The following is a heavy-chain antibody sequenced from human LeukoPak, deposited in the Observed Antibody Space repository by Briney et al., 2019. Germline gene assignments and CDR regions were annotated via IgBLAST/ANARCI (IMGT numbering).Heavy chain of an antibody. CDR2: IDEDGSEK. J-gene: IGHJ5*02. V-gene: IGHV3-7*01. CDR1: GFTFSTYW. D-gene: IGHD3-22*01. CDR3: ARVLSGSWDWFDP. Sequence: GGSLRLSCAASGFTFSTYWMTWVRQAPGKGLEWVANIDEDGSEKYYVDSVKGRFTISRDNAKNSVYLQMNSLRAEDTAVYYCARVLSGSWDWFDPWGQGTLVTVSS.